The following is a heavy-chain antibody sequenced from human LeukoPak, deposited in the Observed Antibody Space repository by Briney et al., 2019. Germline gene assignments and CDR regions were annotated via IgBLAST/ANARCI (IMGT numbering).Heavy chain of an antibody. CDR1: GGSFSGYY. J-gene: IGHJ4*02. CDR3: ARDYYGSGSPTQPSFDY. V-gene: IGHV4-34*01. Sequence: SETLSLTCAVYGGSFSGYYWSWIRQPPGKGLEWIGEINHSGSTNCNPSLKSRVTISVDTSKNQFSLKLSSVTAADTAVYYCARDYYGSGSPTQPSFDYWGQGTLVTVSS. D-gene: IGHD3-10*01. CDR2: INHSGST.